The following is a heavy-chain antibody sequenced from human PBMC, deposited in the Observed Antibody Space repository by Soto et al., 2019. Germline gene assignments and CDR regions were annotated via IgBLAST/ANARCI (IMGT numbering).Heavy chain of an antibody. D-gene: IGHD6-13*01. V-gene: IGHV4-59*01. CDR3: AHLYSSSWYGSNWFDP. Sequence: SETLSLTCTVSGGSISSYYWSWIRQPPGKGLEWIGYIYYSGSTNYNPSLKSRVTISVDTSKNQFSLKLSSVTAADTAVYYCAHLYSSSWYGSNWFDPWGQGTLVTVSS. J-gene: IGHJ5*02. CDR1: GGSISSYY. CDR2: IYYSGST.